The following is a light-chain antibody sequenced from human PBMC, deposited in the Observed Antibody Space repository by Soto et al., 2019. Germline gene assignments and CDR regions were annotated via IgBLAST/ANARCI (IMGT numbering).Light chain of an antibody. CDR3: QQYGSSPIT. CDR1: QSVSSSY. CDR2: AAS. V-gene: IGKV3-20*01. J-gene: IGKJ5*01. Sequence: EIVLTQSPGTLSLSPGERATLSCRASQSVSSSYLAWYQQKPVPAPRLLIYAASSRATGIPDRFSGSGSATDFTLTICRLEPEDFAVYYCQQYGSSPITFGQGTRLEIK.